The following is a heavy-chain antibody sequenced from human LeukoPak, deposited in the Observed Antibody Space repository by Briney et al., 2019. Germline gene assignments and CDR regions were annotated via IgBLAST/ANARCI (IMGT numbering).Heavy chain of an antibody. CDR2: INPTGTGT. J-gene: IGHJ4*02. CDR3: AREESGGYFDY. CDR1: GYTFSNYY. V-gene: IGHV1-46*01. D-gene: IGHD2-8*02. Sequence: ASVKVSCKASGYTFSNYYTHWVRQAPGQGLEWMGLINPTGTGTNYAQKFRGRATLTRDTSTTTVYMELSSLRSEDSAVYYCAREESGGYFDYWGQGTLVTVSS.